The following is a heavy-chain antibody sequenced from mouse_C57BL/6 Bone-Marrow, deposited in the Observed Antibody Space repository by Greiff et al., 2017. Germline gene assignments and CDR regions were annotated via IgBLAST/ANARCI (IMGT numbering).Heavy chain of an antibody. CDR2: IYPRSGNT. CDR3: ATAWFAY. Sequence: VKLQESGAELARPGASVKLSCKASGYTFTSYGISWVKQRTGQGLEWIGEIYPRSGNTYYNEKFKGKATLTADKSSSTAYMELRSLTSADSAVYFCATAWFAYWGQGTLVTVSA. V-gene: IGHV1-81*01. J-gene: IGHJ3*01. CDR1: GYTFTSYG.